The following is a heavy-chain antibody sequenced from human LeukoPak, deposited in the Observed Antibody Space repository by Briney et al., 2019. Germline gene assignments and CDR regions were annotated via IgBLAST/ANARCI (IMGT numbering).Heavy chain of an antibody. Sequence: GGSLRLSCAASGFTFSSYAMHWVRQAPGKGLEWVAVILYDGSNKYYADSVKGRFTISRDNSKNTLYLQMNSLRAEDTAVYYCARDHCRGDCYSYAFDIWGQGTMVTVSS. CDR3: ARDHCRGDCYSYAFDI. CDR2: ILYDGSNK. D-gene: IGHD2-21*02. V-gene: IGHV3-30-3*01. J-gene: IGHJ3*02. CDR1: GFTFSSYA.